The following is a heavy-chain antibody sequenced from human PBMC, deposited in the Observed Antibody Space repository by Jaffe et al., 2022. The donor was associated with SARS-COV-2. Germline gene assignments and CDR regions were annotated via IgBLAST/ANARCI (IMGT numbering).Heavy chain of an antibody. V-gene: IGHV3-7*03. CDR2: IKQDGSEK. Sequence: EVQLVESGGGLVQPGGSLRLSCAASGFTFSSYWMSWVRQAPGKGLEWVANIKQDGSEKYYVDSVKGRFTISRDNAKNSLYLQMNSLRAEDTAVYYCARVGYDSSGYTTTFDYWGQGTLVTVSS. J-gene: IGHJ4*02. D-gene: IGHD3-22*01. CDR1: GFTFSSYW. CDR3: ARVGYDSSGYTTTFDY.